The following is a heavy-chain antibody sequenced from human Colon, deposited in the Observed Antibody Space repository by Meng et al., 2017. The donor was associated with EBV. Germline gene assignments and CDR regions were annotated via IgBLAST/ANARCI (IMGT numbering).Heavy chain of an antibody. Sequence: QVKLPESGPGLVRPSQTLSLTCAVSGDSITSGDYSWTWIRQPPGKGLEWIGYIYHGVNIYYTPSLRSRVTISVDKSRNQFSLKLTSVSAADTAVYYCVRDTRRGGGWFDPWGQGTLVTVSS. J-gene: IGHJ5*02. CDR2: IYHGVNI. CDR3: VRDTRRGGGWFDP. CDR1: GDSITSGDYS. V-gene: IGHV4-30-2*01. D-gene: IGHD3-10*01.